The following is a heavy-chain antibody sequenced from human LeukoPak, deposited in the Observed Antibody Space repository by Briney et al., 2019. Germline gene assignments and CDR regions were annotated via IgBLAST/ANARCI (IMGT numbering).Heavy chain of an antibody. D-gene: IGHD3-22*01. Sequence: GGSLRLSCAASGFTFSDYYMSWIRQAPGKGLEWVSYISSSGSTIYYADSVKGRFTISRDNAKNSLYLQMNSLRAEDTAVYYCARDARYYYDSSGHYADDVFDIWGQGTMVTVSS. CDR2: ISSSGSTI. V-gene: IGHV3-11*01. CDR1: GFTFSDYY. J-gene: IGHJ3*02. CDR3: ARDARYYYDSSGHYADDVFDI.